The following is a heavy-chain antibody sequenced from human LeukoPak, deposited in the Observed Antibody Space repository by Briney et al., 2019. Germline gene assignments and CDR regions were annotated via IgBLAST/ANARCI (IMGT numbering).Heavy chain of an antibody. CDR1: GFTFSTYA. Sequence: GGSLRLSCAASGFTFSTYAMSWVRQAPGKGLQWVSTISGSGGSTYYAESVKGRFTISRDNSKNTVYLQMNSLKTEDTAVYYCTTILWFGSIRVDPWGQGTLVTVSS. CDR2: ISGSGGST. D-gene: IGHD3-10*01. CDR3: TTILWFGSIRVDP. V-gene: IGHV3-23*01. J-gene: IGHJ5*02.